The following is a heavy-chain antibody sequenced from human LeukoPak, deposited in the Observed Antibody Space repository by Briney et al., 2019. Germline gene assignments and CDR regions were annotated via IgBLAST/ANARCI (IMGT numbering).Heavy chain of an antibody. J-gene: IGHJ5*02. CDR2: IYYSGST. D-gene: IGHD2-15*01. CDR3: ARDRGSRVVVVAARRDHLNWFDP. CDR1: GGSISSYY. Sequence: PSETLSLTCTVSGGSISSYYWSWIRQPPGKGLEWIGYIYYSGSTNYNPSLKSRVTISVDTSKNQFSLKLSSVTAADTAVYYCARDRGSRVVVVAARRDHLNWFDPWGQGTLVTVSS. V-gene: IGHV4-59*01.